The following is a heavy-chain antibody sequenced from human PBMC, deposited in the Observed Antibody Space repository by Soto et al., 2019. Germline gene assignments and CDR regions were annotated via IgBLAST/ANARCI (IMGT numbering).Heavy chain of an antibody. V-gene: IGHV1-69*02. CDR2: IIPILGIA. J-gene: IGHJ6*03. Sequence: QVQLVQSGAEVKKPGSSVKVSCKASGGTFSSYTISWVRQAPGQGLEWMGRIIPILGIANYAQKFQGRVTITADKSTSTAYMELSSLRSEDTAVYYCAVTATTVWDYYYYMDVWGKGTTVTVSS. D-gene: IGHD1-7*01. CDR1: GGTFSSYT. CDR3: AVTATTVWDYYYYMDV.